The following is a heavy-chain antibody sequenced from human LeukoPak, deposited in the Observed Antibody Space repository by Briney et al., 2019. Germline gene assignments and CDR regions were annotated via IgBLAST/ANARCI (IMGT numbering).Heavy chain of an antibody. CDR1: GFTFSAFG. J-gene: IGHJ6*02. CDR2: ITKSGDTT. V-gene: IGHV3-23*01. CDR3: TKDYCGRFCSAV. D-gene: IGHD3-3*01. Sequence: GGSLRLSCAASGFTFSAFGMNWVRQAPGKGLEWVSTITKSGDTTYYVDSVKGRFTIFRDNSKNTLYLQMSSLRAEDTAKYYCTKDYCGRFCSAVWGQGTTVTVSS.